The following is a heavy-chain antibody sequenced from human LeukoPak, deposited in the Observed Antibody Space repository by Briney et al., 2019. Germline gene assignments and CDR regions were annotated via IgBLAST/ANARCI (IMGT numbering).Heavy chain of an antibody. J-gene: IGHJ4*02. V-gene: IGHV7-4-1*02. CDR1: GYTFTSYA. D-gene: IGHD6-13*01. CDR3: ARDSGSSIGVGYYFDY. Sequence: ASVKVSCKASGYTFTSYAMNWVRQAPGQGLEWMGWISTNTGNPTYAQGFTGRFVFSLDTSVSTAYLQISSLKAEDTAVYYCARDSGSSIGVGYYFDYWGQGTLVTVSS. CDR2: ISTNTGNP.